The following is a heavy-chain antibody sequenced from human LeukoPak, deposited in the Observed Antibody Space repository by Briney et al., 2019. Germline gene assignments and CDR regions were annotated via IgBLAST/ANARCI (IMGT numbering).Heavy chain of an antibody. CDR1: GFTFSSYA. CDR3: AKVGSTSSNWFFDF. D-gene: IGHD6-13*01. J-gene: IGHJ4*02. Sequence: GGSLRLSCAASGFTFSSYAMSWVRQAPGQGLEWVSAITGSGTSTYYADSVKGRFTISRDNSKNTLYLLLNSLRAEDTAIYYCAKVGSTSSNWFFDFWGQGTLVTVSA. CDR2: ITGSGTST. V-gene: IGHV3-23*01.